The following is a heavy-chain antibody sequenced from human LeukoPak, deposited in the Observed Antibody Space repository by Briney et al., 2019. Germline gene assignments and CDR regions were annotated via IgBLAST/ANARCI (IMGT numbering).Heavy chain of an antibody. D-gene: IGHD1-26*01. CDR3: AKGPTVYLVGATHLDY. CDR2: ISGSGGST. V-gene: IGHV3-23*01. Sequence: GGSLRLSCAASGFTFSSYAMSWVRQAPGKGLEWVSAISGSGGSTYYADSVKGRFTISRDNSKNTLYLQMNSLRAEDTAVYYCAKGPTVYLVGATHLDYWGQGTLVTVSS. CDR1: GFTFSSYA. J-gene: IGHJ4*02.